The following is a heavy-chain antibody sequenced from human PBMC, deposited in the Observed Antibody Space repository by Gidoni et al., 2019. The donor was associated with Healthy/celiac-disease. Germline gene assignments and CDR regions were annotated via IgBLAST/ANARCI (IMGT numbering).Heavy chain of an antibody. CDR3: AKDVMHYYDSSGYPGYFQH. D-gene: IGHD3-22*01. V-gene: IGHV3-23*01. J-gene: IGHJ1*01. CDR2: ISGSGVSS. CDR1: GFPFRSCD. Sequence: EVQLLESGGGWVQPGGALRRSCAASGFPFRSCDMSWVRQAPGKGLEWVSAISGSGVSSYYADSVNGRFTISRDNSKNTLYLKMNSLRAEDTAVYYCAKDVMHYYDSSGYPGYFQHWGQGTLVTVSS.